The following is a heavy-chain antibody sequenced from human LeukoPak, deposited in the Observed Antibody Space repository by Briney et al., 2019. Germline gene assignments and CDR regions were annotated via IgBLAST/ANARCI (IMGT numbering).Heavy chain of an antibody. CDR1: GYTFTNLD. CDR2: MNPNNGIT. CDR3: ARGIDAGVDF. V-gene: IGHV1-8*01. Sequence: ASVKVSCKASGYTFTNLDINWVRQATGQGLEWMGWMNPNNGITDHAQKFQGRDAMTRDTSTGTAYMELSSLTFEDTAVYYCARGIDAGVDFWGQGTLITLSS. D-gene: IGHD7-27*01. J-gene: IGHJ4*02.